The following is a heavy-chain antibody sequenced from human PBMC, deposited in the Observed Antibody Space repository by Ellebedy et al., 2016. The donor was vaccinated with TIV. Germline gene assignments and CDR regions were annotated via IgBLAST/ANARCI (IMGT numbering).Heavy chain of an antibody. CDR1: GFNFNMYG. D-gene: IGHD2-15*01. V-gene: IGHV3-33*01. J-gene: IGHJ4*02. CDR2: LWYDGSND. CDR3: ARDPGVLPGGGLDY. Sequence: GESLKISCEASGFNFNMYGMHWVRQAPGKGLEWVAALWYDGSNDNYADSVKGRFTISRDKSLHLQLNSLRADDTAVYYCARDPGVLPGGGLDYWGQGTLVTFSS.